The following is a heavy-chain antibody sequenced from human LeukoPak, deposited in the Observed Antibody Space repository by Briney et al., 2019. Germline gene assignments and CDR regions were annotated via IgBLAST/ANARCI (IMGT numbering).Heavy chain of an antibody. CDR1: GYTFTRYG. V-gene: IGHV1-18*01. J-gene: IGHJ6*03. CDR2: ISAYNGNT. CDR3: ARYESAWGYQLLSYYYYMDV. Sequence: ASVKVSCKASGYTFTRYGISWVRLAPGQGLEWMGWISAYNGNTNYAQKLQGRVTMTTDTSTSTAYMELRSLRSDDTAVYYCARYESAWGYQLLSYYYYMDVWGKGTTVTVSS. D-gene: IGHD2-2*01.